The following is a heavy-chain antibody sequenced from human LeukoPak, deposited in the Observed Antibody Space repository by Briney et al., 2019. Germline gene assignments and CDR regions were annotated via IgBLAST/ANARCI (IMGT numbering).Heavy chain of an antibody. V-gene: IGHV3-7*01. CDR2: IKEDGSEK. J-gene: IGHJ4*02. CDR1: GITFSSYW. CDR3: AREFREGAAAGHFDY. D-gene: IGHD6-13*01. Sequence: GGSLRLSCAAYGITFSSYWMSWVRQAPGKGLEWVANIKEDGSEKYYVDSVKGRFTISRDNAKNSLYLQMNSLRAEDTAVYYCAREFREGAAAGHFDYWGQGTLVTVSS.